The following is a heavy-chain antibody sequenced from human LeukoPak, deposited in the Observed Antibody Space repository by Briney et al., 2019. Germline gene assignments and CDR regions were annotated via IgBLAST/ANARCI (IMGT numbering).Heavy chain of an antibody. CDR1: GGSFSDYY. CDR2: INHSEST. CDR3: AREGRPFYYGTGGYFDF. D-gene: IGHD3-10*01. J-gene: IGHJ4*02. V-gene: IGHV4-34*01. Sequence: PSETLSLTCAVYGGSFSDYYWSWIRQPPGKGLEWIGEINHSESTNYNPSLKSRVTISVDTSKNQFSLKLSSVTAADTAVYYCAREGRPFYYGTGGYFDFWGQGTLVTVSS.